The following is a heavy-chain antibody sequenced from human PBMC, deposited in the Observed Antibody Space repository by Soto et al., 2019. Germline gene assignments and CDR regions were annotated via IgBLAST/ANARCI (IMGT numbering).Heavy chain of an antibody. CDR2: IIDHKGNT. CDR1: GYAFTTYG. D-gene: IGHD1-1*01. J-gene: IGHJ4*02. Sequence: QVHLVQSGAEVKKPGASVKVSCKGSGYAFTTYGITWVRQAPGQGLEWMGGIIDHKGNTNYAQKLNGKVTVTRDTSTSTAYMERRSLRSDYTAVYYWAGRRYGDYWGQGALVTVSS. V-gene: IGHV1-18*01. CDR3: AGRRYGDY.